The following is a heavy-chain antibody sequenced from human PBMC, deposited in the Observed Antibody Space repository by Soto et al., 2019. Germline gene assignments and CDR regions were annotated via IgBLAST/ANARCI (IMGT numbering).Heavy chain of an antibody. CDR3: TTYDHIWGNYPYRWAY. CDR2: IKSETDGGTT. V-gene: IGHV3-15*01. CDR1: GFPFSNAW. D-gene: IGHD3-16*01. Sequence: EVQLVESGGGLVKPGGSLRLSRAASGFPFSNAWMSWVRQAPGEGLEWVARIKSETDGGTTDYGAPVEGRFTISRDDSKNTLDLQMTNLKTEDTAVYYCTTYDHIWGNYPYRWAYWGQGALVTVSS. J-gene: IGHJ4*02.